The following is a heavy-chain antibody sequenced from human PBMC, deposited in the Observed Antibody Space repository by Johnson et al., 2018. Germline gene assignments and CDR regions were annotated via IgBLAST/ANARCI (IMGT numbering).Heavy chain of an antibody. D-gene: IGHD1-26*01. Sequence: QVQLVESGGGVVQPGRSLRLSCAASGFTFSSKAMHWVRQAPGKGLEWVAVISYDGSNKYYADSVKGRFTISRDNSKNTLYLKMNSLRAEDTAVYYCAREGGMRGYAFDIWGQGTMVTVSS. CDR3: AREGGMRGYAFDI. V-gene: IGHV3-30-3*01. CDR2: ISYDGSNK. CDR1: GFTFSSKA. J-gene: IGHJ3*02.